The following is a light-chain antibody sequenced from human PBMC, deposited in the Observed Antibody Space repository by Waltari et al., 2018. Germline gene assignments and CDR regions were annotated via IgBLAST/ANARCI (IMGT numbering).Light chain of an antibody. Sequence: AVGGYNYVAWYQQHPARSPKLMIYDVSNRPSGVSNRFSGSKSGNTASLTISGLQAEDEADYYCSSYTSSSTVVFGGGTKLTVL. V-gene: IGLV2-14*03. J-gene: IGLJ2*01. CDR1: AVGGYNY. CDR2: DVS. CDR3: SSYTSSSTVV.